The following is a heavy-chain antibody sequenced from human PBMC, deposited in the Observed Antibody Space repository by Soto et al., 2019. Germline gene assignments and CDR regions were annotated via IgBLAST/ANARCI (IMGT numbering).Heavy chain of an antibody. CDR3: ARLSDYGDYVQYYFDY. CDR1: GGSISSSSYY. CDR2: IYYSGST. Sequence: QLQLQESGPGLVKPSETLSLTCTVSGGSISSSSYYWGWIRQPPGKGLEWIGSIYYSGSTYYNPSLKSRVTISVDTSKNQFSLKLSSVTAADTAVYYCARLSDYGDYVQYYFDYRGQGTLVTVSS. D-gene: IGHD4-17*01. J-gene: IGHJ4*02. V-gene: IGHV4-39*01.